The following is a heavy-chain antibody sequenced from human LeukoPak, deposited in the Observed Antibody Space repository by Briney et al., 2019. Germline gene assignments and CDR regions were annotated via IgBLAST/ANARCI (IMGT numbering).Heavy chain of an antibody. CDR2: IYSGGST. V-gene: IGHV3-53*01. D-gene: IGHD2-15*01. CDR3: AREGYCSGGSCLDY. Sequence: GGSLRLSCAASGFTVSSNYMSWVRQAPGKGLEWVSVIYSGGSTYYADSVKGRFTISRDNSKNTLYLQMNSLRAEDTAVYYCAREGYCSGGSCLDYWGQGTLVTVSS. CDR1: GFTVSSNY. J-gene: IGHJ4*02.